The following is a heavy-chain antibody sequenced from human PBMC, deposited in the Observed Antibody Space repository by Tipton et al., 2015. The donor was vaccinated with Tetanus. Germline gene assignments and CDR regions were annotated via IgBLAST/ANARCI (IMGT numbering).Heavy chain of an antibody. D-gene: IGHD3-3*01. CDR1: GGSISSSSYY. CDR3: ARAEWLTLFDY. J-gene: IGHJ4*02. V-gene: IGHV4-39*01. Sequence: TLFLTCTVSGGSISSSSYYWGWIRQPPGKGLEWIGSIYYSGSTYYNPSLKSRVTISVDTSKNQFSLKLSSVTAADTGVYYCARAEWLTLFDYWGQGTLVTVSS. CDR2: IYYSGST.